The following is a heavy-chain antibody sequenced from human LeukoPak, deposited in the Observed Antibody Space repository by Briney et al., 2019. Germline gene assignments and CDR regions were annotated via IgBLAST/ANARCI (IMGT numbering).Heavy chain of an antibody. CDR3: ARKRSSGYYDSSGYAIDAFDM. CDR1: GYRLSNYW. J-gene: IGHJ3*02. CDR2: IYASDSGT. V-gene: IGHV5-51*01. Sequence: GESLKISCKASGYRLSNYWIGWGRQVSGKGLEWIGTIYASDSGTRYSPSFQGQGTSSADKSINTAYLQWSSLKASDTAMYYCARKRSSGYYDSSGYAIDAFDMWGQGTMVTVSS. D-gene: IGHD3-22*01.